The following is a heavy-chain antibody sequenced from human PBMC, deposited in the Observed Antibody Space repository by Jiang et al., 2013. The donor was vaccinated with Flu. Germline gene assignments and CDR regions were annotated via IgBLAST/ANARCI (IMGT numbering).Heavy chain of an antibody. CDR2: IWWNSATV. CDR3: AKDVRHGTYDLGHWDYYGMDV. CDR1: GFTFDDYA. V-gene: IGHV3-9*01. D-gene: IGHD3-3*01. Sequence: VQLVESGGGLVQPGRSLRLSCAASGFTFDDYAMHWVRQAPGKGLEWVSGIWWNSATVGYADSVKGRFTISRDNAKNYMFLQMNSLRPEDTALYYCAKDVRHGTYDLGHWDYYGMDVWGQGTTVTV. J-gene: IGHJ6*02.